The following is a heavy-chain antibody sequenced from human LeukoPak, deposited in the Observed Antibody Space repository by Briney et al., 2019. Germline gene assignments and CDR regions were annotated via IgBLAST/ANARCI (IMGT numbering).Heavy chain of an antibody. CDR3: ARDSLDCGGGSCYSREYFQD. V-gene: IGHV3-30*03. CDR2: ISYDGTNK. Sequence: GGSLRLSCAASGFTFINYGMHWVRQAPGKGLEWVAVISYDGTNKYHADSVKGRFTISRDNSKNTLYLQMNSLKTDDTAVYYCARDSLDCGGGSCYSREYFQDWGQGTLVTVSS. D-gene: IGHD2-15*01. J-gene: IGHJ1*01. CDR1: GFTFINYG.